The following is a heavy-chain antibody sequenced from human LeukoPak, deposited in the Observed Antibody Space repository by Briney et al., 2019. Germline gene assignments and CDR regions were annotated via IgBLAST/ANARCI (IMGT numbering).Heavy chain of an antibody. CDR1: GFTFSNYS. CDR2: IRYNGSNK. D-gene: IGHD4-23*01. CDR3: AKDKGWELRYCDY. J-gene: IGHJ4*02. Sequence: GGSLRLSCAASGFTFSNYSMHWVRQAPGKGLEWVTFIRYNGSNKYYADSVKGRFTISRDNSKNTLFLQMNSLRAEDTAVYYCAKDKGWELRYCDYWGQGTLVTVSS. V-gene: IGHV3-30*02.